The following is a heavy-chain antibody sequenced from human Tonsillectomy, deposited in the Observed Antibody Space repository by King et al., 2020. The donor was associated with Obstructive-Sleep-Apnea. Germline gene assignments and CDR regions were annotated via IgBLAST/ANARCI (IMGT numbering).Heavy chain of an antibody. CDR3: AKDPGDDGYNSVFDD. V-gene: IGHV3-9*01. D-gene: IGHD5-24*01. J-gene: IGHJ4*02. CDR2: IGWNGGNK. CDR1: GFIFDDYA. Sequence: DEQLVESGGGLAQPGGSLTLSCVASGFIFDDYAMHWVRQVAGKGLEWVSVIGWNGGNKRYADSVKGRFTISRDNAKNSLYLQMTTLRYEDTGLYFCAKDPGDDGYNSVFDDWGQGILVTVSS.